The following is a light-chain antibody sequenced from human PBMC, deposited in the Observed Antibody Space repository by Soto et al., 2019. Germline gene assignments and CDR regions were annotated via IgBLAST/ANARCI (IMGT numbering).Light chain of an antibody. CDR2: RSD. J-gene: IGLJ2*01. Sequence: QTVVTQPPSASGTPGQKVTISCSGSSSNIGSNHVYWYQKFPGSAPRLLIYRSDQRPSGVPDRFSGSKSGTSASLAISGLRSEDEADYYCAAWDDSLSALLFGGGTKLTVL. V-gene: IGLV1-47*01. CDR1: SSNIGSNH. CDR3: AAWDDSLSALL.